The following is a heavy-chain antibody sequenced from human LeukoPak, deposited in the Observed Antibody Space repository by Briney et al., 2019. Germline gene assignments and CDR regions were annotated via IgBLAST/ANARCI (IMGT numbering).Heavy chain of an antibody. V-gene: IGHV4-30-2*01. J-gene: IGHJ4*02. Sequence: SETLSLTCAVSGGSISSGGYSWSWIRQPPGKGLEWIGYIYHSGSTYYNPSLKSRVTISVDRSKNQFSLKLSSVTAADTAVYYCARCWSGYYDYWGQGTLVTASS. CDR3: ARCWSGYYDY. CDR2: IYHSGST. CDR1: GGSISSGGYS. D-gene: IGHD3-3*01.